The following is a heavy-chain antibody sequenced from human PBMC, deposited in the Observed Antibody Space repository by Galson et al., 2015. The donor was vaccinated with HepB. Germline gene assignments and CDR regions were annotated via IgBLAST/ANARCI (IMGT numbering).Heavy chain of an antibody. CDR2: IWYDGSNK. V-gene: IGHV3-33*08. Sequence: SLRLSCAASGFTFSSYGMHWVRQAPGKGLEWVAVIWYDGSNKYYADSVKGRFTISRDNSKNTLYLQMNSLRAEDTAVYYCARDPRGANWGSPGWFDPWGQGTLVTVSS. CDR1: GFTFSSYG. D-gene: IGHD7-27*01. J-gene: IGHJ5*02. CDR3: ARDPRGANWGSPGWFDP.